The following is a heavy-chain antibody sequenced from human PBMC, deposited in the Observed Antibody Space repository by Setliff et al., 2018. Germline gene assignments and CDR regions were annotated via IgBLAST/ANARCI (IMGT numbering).Heavy chain of an antibody. V-gene: IGHV3-23*01. CDR2: FATGGGA. CDR1: GFPFSSSP. CDR3: ARDGNNWNDLDY. Sequence: GGSLRLSSVTSGFPFSSSPMTWVRQAPGKGLEWVCAFATGGGAYYADSVRGRFTISRDNSRDTLFLLMTDLRPEDTALYYCARDGNNWNDLDYWGHGTLVTVSS. D-gene: IGHD1-20*01. J-gene: IGHJ4*01.